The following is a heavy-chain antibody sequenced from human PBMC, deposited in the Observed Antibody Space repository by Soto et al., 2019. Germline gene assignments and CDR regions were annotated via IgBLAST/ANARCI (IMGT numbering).Heavy chain of an antibody. CDR3: ASSSGNNYGGGTNDYFDY. Sequence: QVQLVQSGAEVKKPGSSVKVSCKTSGGTFSTYSIVWVRQAPGEGLEWMGGIIPIFGTANYAQKFQDRVTITADKSTNTAFMELSRLKSEDTAMYYCASSSGNNYGGGTNDYFDYWGQGTLVTVSS. D-gene: IGHD1-26*01. V-gene: IGHV1-69*06. J-gene: IGHJ4*02. CDR1: GGTFSTYS. CDR2: IIPIFGTA.